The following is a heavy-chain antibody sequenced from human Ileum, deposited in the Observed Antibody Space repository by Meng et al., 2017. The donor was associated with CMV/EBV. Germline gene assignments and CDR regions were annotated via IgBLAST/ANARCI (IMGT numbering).Heavy chain of an antibody. V-gene: IGHV4-4*07. J-gene: IGHJ2*01. CDR2: IYSSVGA. D-gene: IGHD2-15*01. CDR3: ARGDPDGYCAGGSCYRYWYFDV. Sequence: VQWQGAGPGLGNPSETRSLTCMWTGGSISSYSWSWIRQPAGKGLEWIGRIYSSVGANYSPSLKSRATMSVDMSKNEVSLKLSAVTAADTAVYYCARGDPDGYCAGGSCYRYWYFDVWGRGTLVTVSS. CDR1: GGSISSYS.